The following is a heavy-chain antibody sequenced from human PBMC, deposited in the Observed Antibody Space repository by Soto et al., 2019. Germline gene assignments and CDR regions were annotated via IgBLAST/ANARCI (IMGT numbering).Heavy chain of an antibody. CDR1: GGTFSSYT. D-gene: IGHD6-13*01. J-gene: IGHJ5*02. CDR3: GGSIAAALNGCDP. V-gene: IGHV1-69*02. Sequence: QVQLVQSGAEVKKPGSSVKVSCKASGGTFSSYTISWVRQAPGQGLEWMGRIIPILGIANYAQKFQGRVTIAADKSTSTAYMELSSLRSEDTAVYYCGGSIAAALNGCDPWGQGTLVTVSS. CDR2: IIPILGIA.